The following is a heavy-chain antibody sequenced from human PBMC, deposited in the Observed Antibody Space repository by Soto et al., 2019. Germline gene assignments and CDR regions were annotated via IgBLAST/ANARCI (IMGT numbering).Heavy chain of an antibody. D-gene: IGHD2-2*01. CDR2: IDPSDSYT. CDR1: GYIFTSYW. CDR3: ARHSNQLLGFDY. J-gene: IGHJ4*02. Sequence: GESLKISCKGSGYIFTSYWIAWVRQMPGKGLEWMGRIDPSDSYTNYSPSFQGHVTISADKSISTAYLQWSSLKASDTAMYYCARHSNQLLGFDYWGQGTLVTVSS. V-gene: IGHV5-10-1*01.